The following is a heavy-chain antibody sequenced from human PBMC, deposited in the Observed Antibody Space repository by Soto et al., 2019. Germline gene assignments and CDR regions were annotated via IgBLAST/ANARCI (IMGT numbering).Heavy chain of an antibody. V-gene: IGHV1-69*08. D-gene: IGHD3-22*01. J-gene: IGHJ4*02. CDR1: GGTFSSYT. Sequence: QVQLVQSGAEVKKPGSSVKVSCKASGGTFSSYTISWVRQAPGQGLEWMGRIIPILGIANYAQKFQGRVTITADKSTSTAYMELSSLRSKDTAVYYCARDTYYYDSSGYGAGYWGQGTLVTVSS. CDR2: IIPILGIA. CDR3: ARDTYYYDSSGYGAGY.